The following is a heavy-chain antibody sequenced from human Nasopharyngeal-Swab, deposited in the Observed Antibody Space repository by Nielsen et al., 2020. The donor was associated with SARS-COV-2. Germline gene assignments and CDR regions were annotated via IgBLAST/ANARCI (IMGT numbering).Heavy chain of an antibody. CDR1: GFTFDDYP. V-gene: IGHV3-9*01. CDR3: AKDMGNYYGSTRMDV. Sequence: SLKISCAASGFTFDDYPMHWVRQAPGKGLEWVSGINWTSGSPGYADPVKGRFTISRDNAKNTLYLQMNSLRPEDTALYYCAKDMGNYYGSTRMDVWGQGTTVTVSS. CDR2: INWTSGSP. J-gene: IGHJ6*02. D-gene: IGHD3-10*01.